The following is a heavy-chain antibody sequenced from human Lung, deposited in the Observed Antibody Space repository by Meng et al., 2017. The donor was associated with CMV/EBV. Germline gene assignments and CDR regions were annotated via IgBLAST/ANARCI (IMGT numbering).Heavy chain of an antibody. V-gene: IGHV3-23*01. CDR2: ISGTGRST. CDR3: AKIDRDDAFDI. D-gene: IGHD3-22*01. CDR1: GFAFTNYA. J-gene: IGHJ3*02. Sequence: GESXKISCAASGFAFTNYAMSCVRQAPGKGLEWISTISGTGRSTYYADSVKGRFTISRDNCRDTMYMQMNSLRPEDTAIYYCAKIDRDDAFDIWGQGTMVTVSS.